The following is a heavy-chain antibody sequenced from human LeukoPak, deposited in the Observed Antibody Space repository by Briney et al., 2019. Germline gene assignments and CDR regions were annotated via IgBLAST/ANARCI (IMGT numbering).Heavy chain of an antibody. V-gene: IGHV4-34*01. D-gene: IGHD3-22*01. CDR2: IYHSGST. CDR3: ARDGSGYYDSSGYFDY. CDR1: GGSFSGYY. J-gene: IGHJ4*02. Sequence: SETLSLTCAVYGGSFSGYYWSWIRQPPGKGLEWIGSIYHSGSTYYNPSLKSRVTISVDTSKNRFSLKLSSVTAADTAVYYCARDGSGYYDSSGYFDYWGQGTLVTVSS.